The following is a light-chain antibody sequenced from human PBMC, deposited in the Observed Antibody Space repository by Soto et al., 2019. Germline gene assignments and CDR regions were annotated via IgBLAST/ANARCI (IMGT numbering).Light chain of an antibody. CDR2: DAV. J-gene: IGKJ3*01. CDR3: QQNGRSPT. V-gene: IGKV3-20*01. CDR1: RPVVRRY. Sequence: IVLSQSPDALSFSPGERVSLSCRDSRPVVRRYIFCYHQMSGQAPRLLLHDAVTRATGIPDRVSGSGSGAGTDFTPVVSRVEPEECGVYYCQQNGRSPTFGPGTKV.